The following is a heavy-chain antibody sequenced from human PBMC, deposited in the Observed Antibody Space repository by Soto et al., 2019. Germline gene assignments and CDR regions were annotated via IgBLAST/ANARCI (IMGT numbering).Heavy chain of an antibody. CDR3: ARVRSAEYSSGWYYYYYGMDV. CDR2: IWYDGSNK. J-gene: IGHJ6*02. D-gene: IGHD6-19*01. CDR1: GFTFSSYG. Sequence: QVQLVESGGGVVQPGRSLRLSCAASGFTFSSYGMHWVRQAPGKGLEWVAVIWYDGSNKYYADSVKGRFTISRDNFKNTLYLQMNSLRAEETAVYYCARVRSAEYSSGWYYYYYGMDVWGQGTTVTVSS. V-gene: IGHV3-33*01.